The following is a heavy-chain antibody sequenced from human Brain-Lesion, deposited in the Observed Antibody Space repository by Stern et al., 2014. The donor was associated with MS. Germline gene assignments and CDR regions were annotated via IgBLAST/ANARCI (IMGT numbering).Heavy chain of an antibody. CDR3: ARGYYGSGRPQKGMDV. V-gene: IGHV1-2*02. D-gene: IGHD3-10*01. CDR2: LNPNSGGT. J-gene: IGHJ6*02. Sequence: QVQLVESGAEVKKPGASVKVSCKASGYTFTGYYMYWVRQAPGQGLEWMGGLNPNSGGTHYAQKFQGRVTMTRDTSITTAYMELSRLRSDDTAVYYCARGYYGSGRPQKGMDVWGQGTTVTVSS. CDR1: GYTFTGYY.